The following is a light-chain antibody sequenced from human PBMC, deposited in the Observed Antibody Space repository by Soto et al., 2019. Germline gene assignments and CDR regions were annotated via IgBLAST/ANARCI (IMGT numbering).Light chain of an antibody. V-gene: IGKV3-20*01. CDR1: QSVSSSY. CDR3: QHYGSSPFT. Sequence: EIVLTQSPGTMSLSPGERATLSCRASQSVSSSYLAWFQQIPGQAPRLLLHGTFSRATGIPDRFSGSGSGKDFTLTISRMEPKDFAVYYCQHYGSSPFTFGPWTKVDSK. CDR2: GTF. J-gene: IGKJ3*01.